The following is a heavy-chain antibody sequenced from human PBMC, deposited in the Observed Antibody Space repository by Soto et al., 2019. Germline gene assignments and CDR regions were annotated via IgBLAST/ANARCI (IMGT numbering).Heavy chain of an antibody. Sequence: SETLSLTCTVSGGSISSFYWSWIRQPPGKGLEWIGYIYYSGSTNYNPSLKSRVTISVDTSKNQFSLKLSSVTAADTAVYYCARHAPVAGAFDAFDIWGQGTMVT. CDR1: GGSISSFY. D-gene: IGHD6-19*01. CDR2: IYYSGST. CDR3: ARHAPVAGAFDAFDI. J-gene: IGHJ3*02. V-gene: IGHV4-59*08.